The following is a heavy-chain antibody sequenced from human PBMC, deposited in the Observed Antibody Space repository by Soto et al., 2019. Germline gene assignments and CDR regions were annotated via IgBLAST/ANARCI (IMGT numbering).Heavy chain of an antibody. CDR1: GFTFSSYA. CDR2: ISGSGGST. J-gene: IGHJ3*02. CDR3: AKSGGITMVRVVIITVSAFDI. Sequence: EVQLLESGGGLVQPGGSLRLSCAASGFTFSSYAMSWVRQAPGKGLEWVSAISGSGGSTYYADSVKGRFTISRDNSKNTLYLQMNSLRAEDTAVYYCAKSGGITMVRVVIITVSAFDIWGQGTMVTVSS. V-gene: IGHV3-23*01. D-gene: IGHD3-10*01.